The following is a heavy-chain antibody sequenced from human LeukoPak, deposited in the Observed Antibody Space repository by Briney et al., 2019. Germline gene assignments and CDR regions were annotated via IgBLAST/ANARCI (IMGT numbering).Heavy chain of an antibody. J-gene: IGHJ2*01. Sequence: SGTLSLTCTVSGGSISSYYWSWIRQPPGKGLEWIGYIYYSGSTNYNPSLKSRVTISVDTSKNQFSLKLSSVTAADTAVYYCARQYSDILTGYHRGELYWYFDLWGRGTLVTVSS. CDR1: GGSISSYY. CDR3: ARQYSDILTGYHRGELYWYFDL. D-gene: IGHD3-9*01. V-gene: IGHV4-59*01. CDR2: IYYSGST.